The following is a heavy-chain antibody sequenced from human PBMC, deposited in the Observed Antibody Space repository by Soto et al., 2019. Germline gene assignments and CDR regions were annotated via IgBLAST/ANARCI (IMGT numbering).Heavy chain of an antibody. CDR3: ASRITGSPNSYYGMDV. D-gene: IGHD1-20*01. CDR2: IIPIFGTA. CDR1: GGTFSSYA. V-gene: IGHV1-69*12. J-gene: IGHJ6*02. Sequence: QVQLVQSGAEVKKPGSSVKVSCKASGGTFSSYAINWVRQAPGQGLEWMGGIIPIFGTADYAQKFQGRVTIAADESPSTAYMELSSLRSEDTAVYYCASRITGSPNSYYGMDVWGQGTTVTVSS.